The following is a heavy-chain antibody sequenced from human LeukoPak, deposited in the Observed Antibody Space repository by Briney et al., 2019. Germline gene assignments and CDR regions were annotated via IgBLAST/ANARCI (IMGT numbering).Heavy chain of an antibody. CDR1: GGSISSYY. CDR3: ARGVYIAAAQYGY. D-gene: IGHD6-13*01. Sequence: PSETLSLTCTVSGGSISSYYWSWIRQPPGKGLEWIGYVYYSGTTNYNPSLKSRVTITVDTSKNQFSLKLSSVTAADTAVYYCARGVYIAAAQYGYWGQGTLVTVSS. J-gene: IGHJ4*02. CDR2: VYYSGTT. V-gene: IGHV4-59*01.